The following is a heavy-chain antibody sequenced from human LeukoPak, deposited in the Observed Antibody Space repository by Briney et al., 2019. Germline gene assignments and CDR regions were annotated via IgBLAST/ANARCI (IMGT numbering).Heavy chain of an antibody. V-gene: IGHV3-23*01. J-gene: IGHJ3*02. CDR2: ISGSGDT. D-gene: IGHD3-10*01. CDR3: AKQRSSGAFDI. Sequence: PGGSLRLSCAASGFTFSSYAMSWVRQAPGKGLEWVSTISGSGDTYYADSVKGRFTISRDNSKNTLYLQMNSLRAEDTAVYYCAKQRSSGAFDIWGQGTMVTVSS. CDR1: GFTFSSYA.